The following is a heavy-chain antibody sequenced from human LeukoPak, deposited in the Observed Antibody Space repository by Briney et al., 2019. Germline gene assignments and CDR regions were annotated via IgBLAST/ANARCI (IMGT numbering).Heavy chain of an antibody. V-gene: IGHV3-7*05. CDR1: GFIFSSYW. CDR3: ARGGGLDI. J-gene: IGHJ3*02. CDR2: IKQDGSEK. Sequence: GGSLRLSCAASGFIFSSYWMTWVRQAPGKGLEWVANIKQDGSEKYYVDSVKGRFTISRDNAKNTLYLQMNSLRAEDTAVYYCARGGGLDIWGQGTMVTVSS.